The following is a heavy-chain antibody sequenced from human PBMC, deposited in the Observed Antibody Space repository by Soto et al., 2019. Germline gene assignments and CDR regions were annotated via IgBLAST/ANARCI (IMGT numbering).Heavy chain of an antibody. D-gene: IGHD2-21*01. J-gene: IGHJ5*02. CDR1: GYAFGDYD. Sequence: QVQLVQSGAEVQRPGASVKVSCRASGYAFGDYDISWVRQAPGQGLEWMGWMNPNSANTGYAQKFQGRVSLNRDMSISTAYMQLSKLRPEDTALYHCARMATYGRLSWFDPWGQGALASASS. V-gene: IGHV1-8*01. CDR2: MNPNSANT. CDR3: ARMATYGRLSWFDP.